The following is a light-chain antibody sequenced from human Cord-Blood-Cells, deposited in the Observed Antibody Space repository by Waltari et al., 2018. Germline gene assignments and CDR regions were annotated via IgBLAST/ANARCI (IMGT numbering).Light chain of an antibody. Sequence: QSALTQPASVSGSPGQSITISCTGTSSDVGSYNLVSWYQQHPGKAPKLMIYEVSKRPSGVSTRSSGSKSGNTASLTISGIQAEDEADYYCCSYAGSSTYVFGTGTKVTVL. J-gene: IGLJ1*01. CDR3: CSYAGSSTYV. CDR2: EVS. V-gene: IGLV2-23*02. CDR1: SSDVGSYNL.